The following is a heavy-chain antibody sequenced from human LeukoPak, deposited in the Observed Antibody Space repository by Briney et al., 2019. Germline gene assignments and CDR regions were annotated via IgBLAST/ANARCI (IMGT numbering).Heavy chain of an antibody. CDR2: MNSNSGNT. D-gene: IGHD3-22*01. V-gene: IGHV1-8*01. J-gene: IGHJ4*02. Sequence: ASVKVSCKASGYSFTSYDINLVRQATGQGLEWMGWMNSNSGNTGYAQKFQGRVTMTRNTSITTAYMELSSLRSEDTAVYYCARVNGRDPRSGSYYWGQGTLVTVSS. CDR1: GYSFTSYD. CDR3: ARVNGRDPRSGSYY.